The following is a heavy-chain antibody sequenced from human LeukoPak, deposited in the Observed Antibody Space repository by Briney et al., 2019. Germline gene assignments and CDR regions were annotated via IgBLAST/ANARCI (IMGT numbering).Heavy chain of an antibody. D-gene: IGHD3-22*01. J-gene: IGHJ4*02. Sequence: GGSLRLSCAASGFTFSSYSMNWVHQAPGKGLEWVSSISSSSSYIYYADSVKGRFTISRDNAKNSLYLQMNSLRAEDTAVYYCASYSSGYYPSFDYWGQGTLVTVSS. CDR2: ISSSSSYI. CDR3: ASYSSGYYPSFDY. V-gene: IGHV3-21*01. CDR1: GFTFSSYS.